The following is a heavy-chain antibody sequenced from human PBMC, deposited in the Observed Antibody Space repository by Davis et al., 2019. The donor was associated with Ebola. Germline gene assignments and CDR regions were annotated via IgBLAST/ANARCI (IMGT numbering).Heavy chain of an antibody. CDR3: AREEYYYDSSGYYCRAFDI. CDR2: ISSTSRSYM. V-gene: IGHV3-21*04. CDR1: GFTFGTYS. D-gene: IGHD3-22*01. Sequence: GGSLRLSCAASGFTFGTYSMNWVRQAPGKGLEWVSSISSTSRSYMYYADSVKGRFTISRDNAKNSLYLQMNSLRAEDTAVYYCAREEYYYDSSGYYCRAFDIWGQGTMVTVSS. J-gene: IGHJ3*02.